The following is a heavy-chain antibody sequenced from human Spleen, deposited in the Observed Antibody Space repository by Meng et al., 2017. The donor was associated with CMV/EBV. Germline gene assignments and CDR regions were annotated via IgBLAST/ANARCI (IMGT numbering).Heavy chain of an antibody. CDR2: IYYSGST. CDR1: GDSISSSSYY. D-gene: IGHD3-16*01. Sequence: SETLSLTCNVSGDSISSSSYYWGWIRQPPGKGLEWIGSIYYSGSTDYNPSLKSRVTMSVDTSMNQFSLSLSSVTAADTAVYYCARHRGEVGAGSNFYHYGMDVWGQGTTVTVSS. CDR3: ARHRGEVGAGSNFYHYGMDV. J-gene: IGHJ6*02. V-gene: IGHV4-39*01.